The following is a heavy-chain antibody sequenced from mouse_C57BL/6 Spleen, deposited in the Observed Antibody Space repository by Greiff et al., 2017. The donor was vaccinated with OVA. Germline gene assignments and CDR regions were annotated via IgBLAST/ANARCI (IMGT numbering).Heavy chain of an antibody. Sequence: QVQLQQSGPELVKPGASVKISCKASGYAFSSSWMNWVRQRPGKGLEWIGRIYPGDGDTNYNGKFKGKATLTADKSSSTAYMQLSSLTSEDSAVYFCARNGDFDYWGQGTTLTVSS. CDR2: IYPGDGDT. CDR1: GYAFSSSW. J-gene: IGHJ2*01. V-gene: IGHV1-82*01. CDR3: ARNGDFDY.